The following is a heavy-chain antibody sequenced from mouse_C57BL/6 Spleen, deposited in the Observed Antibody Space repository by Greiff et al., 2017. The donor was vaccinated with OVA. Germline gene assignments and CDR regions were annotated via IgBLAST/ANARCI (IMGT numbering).Heavy chain of an antibody. CDR1: GYSITSGYY. V-gene: IGHV3-6*01. J-gene: IGHJ1*03. CDR2: ISYDGSN. Sequence: ESGPGLVKPSQSLSLTCSVTGYSITSGYYWNWIRQFPGNKLEWMGYISYDGSNNYNPSLKNRISINRETSKNQFFLKLNSVTTEDTATYYCARDEGYFDVWGTGTTVTVSS. CDR3: ARDEGYFDV.